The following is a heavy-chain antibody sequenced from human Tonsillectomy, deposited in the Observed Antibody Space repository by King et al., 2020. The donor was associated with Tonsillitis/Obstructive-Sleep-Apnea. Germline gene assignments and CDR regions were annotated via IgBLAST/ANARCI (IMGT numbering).Heavy chain of an antibody. J-gene: IGHJ5*02. CDR2: IHYTGTST. V-gene: IGHV4-61*01. CDR3: ARDRADYVILTGYYKGNGFDP. CDR1: GGSVSGGSYY. D-gene: IGHD3-9*01. Sequence: VQLQESGPGLVKPSETLSLTCSVSGGSVSGGSYYWSWIRQRPGKGLEWIGRIHYTGTSTNYNPSLKSRVTISVDTSKNQFSLRLSSVTAADTAVYYCARDRADYVILTGYYKGNGFDPWGQGALVTVSS.